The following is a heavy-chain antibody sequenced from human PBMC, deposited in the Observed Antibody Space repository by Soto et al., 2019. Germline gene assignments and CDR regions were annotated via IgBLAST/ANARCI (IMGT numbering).Heavy chain of an antibody. CDR2: ISSSGSTI. Sequence: ESGGGLVKPGGSLRLSCAASGFTFSDYYMSWIRQAPGKGLEWVSYISSSGSTIYYADSVKGRFTISKDNAKNSLYLQMNSLRAEDTAVYYCARAVAAAGYYYYYYYYMDVWGKGTTVTVSS. CDR3: ARAVAAAGYYYYYYYYMDV. V-gene: IGHV3-11*01. D-gene: IGHD6-13*01. J-gene: IGHJ6*03. CDR1: GFTFSDYY.